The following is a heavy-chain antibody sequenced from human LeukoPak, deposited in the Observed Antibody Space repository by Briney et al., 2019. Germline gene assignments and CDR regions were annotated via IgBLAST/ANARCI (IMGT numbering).Heavy chain of an antibody. D-gene: IGHD1-26*01. CDR1: GFTFNTYA. CDR2: ISSSGGTT. J-gene: IGHJ3*02. Sequence: GGLRLSCAASGFTFNTYAMSWVRQAPGKGLEWVSTISSSGGTTYYAGSVKGQFTISRDNSKKTLYLQMNSLRAEDTAVYYCAKGRSDSYYDAFDIWGQGTMVTVPS. CDR3: AKGRSDSYYDAFDI. V-gene: IGHV3-23*01.